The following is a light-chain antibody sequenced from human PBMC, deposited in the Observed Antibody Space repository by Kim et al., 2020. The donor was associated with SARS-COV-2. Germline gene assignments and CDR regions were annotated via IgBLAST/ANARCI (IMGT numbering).Light chain of an antibody. V-gene: IGLV2-23*02. CDR2: EVS. Sequence: QSALTQPASVSGSPGQSITISCTGTSSDVGSYNLVSWYQQHPGKAPKLMIYEVSKRPSGVSNRFSGSKSGNTASLTISGLQAVDEADYYCCSYVVFGGGTQLTVL. CDR1: SSDVGSYNL. J-gene: IGLJ2*01. CDR3: CSYVV.